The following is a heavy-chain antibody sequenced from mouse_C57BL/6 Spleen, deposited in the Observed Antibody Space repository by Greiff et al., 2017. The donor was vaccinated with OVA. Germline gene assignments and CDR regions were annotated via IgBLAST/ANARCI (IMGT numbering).Heavy chain of an antibody. CDR3: ARKDYYGSSFDY. V-gene: IGHV1-82*01. CDR1: GYAFSSSW. D-gene: IGHD1-1*01. Sequence: VQLQESGPELVKPGASVKISCKASGYAFSSSWMNWVKQRPGKGLEWIGRIYPGDGDTNYNGKFKGKATLTADKSSSTAYMQLSSLTSDDSAVYFCARKDYYGSSFDYWGQGTTLTVSS. J-gene: IGHJ2*01. CDR2: IYPGDGDT.